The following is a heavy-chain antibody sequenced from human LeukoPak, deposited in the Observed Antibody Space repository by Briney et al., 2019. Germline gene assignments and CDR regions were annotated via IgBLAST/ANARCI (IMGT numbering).Heavy chain of an antibody. Sequence: SGTLSLTCAVYGGSFSGYYWSWIRQPPGKGLEWIGEINHSGSTNYNPSLKSRVTISVDTSKNQFSLKLSSVTAADTAVYYCARARLIVVRGVIILNHFDIWGQGTMVTVSS. V-gene: IGHV4-34*01. D-gene: IGHD3-10*01. J-gene: IGHJ3*02. CDR3: ARARLIVVRGVIILNHFDI. CDR1: GGSFSGYY. CDR2: INHSGST.